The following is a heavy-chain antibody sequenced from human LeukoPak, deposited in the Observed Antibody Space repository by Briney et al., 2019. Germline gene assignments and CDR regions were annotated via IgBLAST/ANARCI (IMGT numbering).Heavy chain of an antibody. D-gene: IGHD3-9*01. J-gene: IGHJ4*02. CDR3: ARDIDWVGGY. CDR2: ISSSDNTI. CDR1: GFTFSSYE. Sequence: GGSLRLSCAASGFTFSSYEMNWVRQAPGKGLEWVSYISSSDNTIHYADSVKGRFTISRDNAKNSLYLQMNSLRAEDTAVYYCARDIDWVGGYWGQGTLVTVSS. V-gene: IGHV3-48*03.